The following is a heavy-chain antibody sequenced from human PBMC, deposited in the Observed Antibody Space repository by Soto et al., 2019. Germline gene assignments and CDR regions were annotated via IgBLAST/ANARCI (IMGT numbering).Heavy chain of an antibody. CDR1: GFTFDDYA. J-gene: IGHJ4*02. CDR3: AKAMGPDWLARLDC. V-gene: IGHV3-9*01. D-gene: IGHD3-9*01. Sequence: EVQLVESGGGWVQPGRSLRLSCAVSGFTFDDYAMHWVRQAPWEGLEWVSGLSWNSGAIGYADSVKGRFTVLRDNAKSTLYLQMNSLRTEDTALYYCAKAMGPDWLARLDCWGQGTLVTVSS. CDR2: LSWNSGAI.